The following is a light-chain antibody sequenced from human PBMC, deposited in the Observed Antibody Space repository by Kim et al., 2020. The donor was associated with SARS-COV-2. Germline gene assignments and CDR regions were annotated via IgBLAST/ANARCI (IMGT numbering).Light chain of an antibody. CDR2: GAS. CDR1: KSISSGY. V-gene: IGKV3-20*01. Sequence: IVLTQFPGTLSLSPGERATLSCRASKSISSGYLAWYQQKPGQPPRLLIYGASSRAPGIPDRFSGSGSGTDFTLTISRLEPDDFAVYYCQQFFTFGPGTKVDIK. J-gene: IGKJ3*01. CDR3: QQFFT.